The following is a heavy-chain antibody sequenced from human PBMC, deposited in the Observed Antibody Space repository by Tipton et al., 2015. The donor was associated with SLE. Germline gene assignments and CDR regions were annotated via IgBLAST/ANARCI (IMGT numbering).Heavy chain of an antibody. J-gene: IGHJ4*02. Sequence: TLSLTCAVSGYSISSGYYWGWIRQPPGKGLEWIGIINQGGGAYYNSSLKSRVTISLDTSKNQFSLKLSSVAAADTAVYYCARGGYSSSSPDYWGQGTLVTVSS. V-gene: IGHV4-38-2*01. D-gene: IGHD6-13*01. CDR1: GYSISSGYY. CDR2: INQGGGA. CDR3: ARGGYSSSSPDY.